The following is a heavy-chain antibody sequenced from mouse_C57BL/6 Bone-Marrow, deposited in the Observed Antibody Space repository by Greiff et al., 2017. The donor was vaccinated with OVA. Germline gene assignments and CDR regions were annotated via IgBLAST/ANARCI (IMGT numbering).Heavy chain of an antibody. D-gene: IGHD1-1*01. V-gene: IGHV5-12*01. J-gene: IGHJ2*01. CDR1: GFTFSDYY. Sequence: EVKVVESGGGLVQPGGSLKLSCAASGFTFSDYYMYWVRQTPEKRLEWVAYISNGGGSTYYPDTVKGRFTISRDNAKNTLYLQMSRLKSEDTAMYYCARRGYGSSLDYWGQGTTLTVSS. CDR2: ISNGGGST. CDR3: ARRGYGSSLDY.